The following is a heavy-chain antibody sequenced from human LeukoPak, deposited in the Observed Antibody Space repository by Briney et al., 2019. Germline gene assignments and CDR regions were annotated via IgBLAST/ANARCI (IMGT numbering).Heavy chain of an antibody. J-gene: IGHJ4*02. Sequence: SETLSLTCTVSGGSVSSTTYYWSWIRQPPGKGLEWIASINYSGSTYYNPSLKSRVTISVDTSENQFSLKLSSVTAADTAVYYCARYVVYGSGKYYFDYWGQRTLVTVSS. D-gene: IGHD3-10*01. V-gene: IGHV4-39*01. CDR3: ARYVVYGSGKYYFDY. CDR1: GGSVSSTTYY. CDR2: INYSGST.